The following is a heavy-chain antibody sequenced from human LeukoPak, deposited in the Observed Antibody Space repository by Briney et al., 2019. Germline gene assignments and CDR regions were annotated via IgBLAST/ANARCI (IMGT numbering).Heavy chain of an antibody. CDR3: ARHPRGSYPYYFDY. Sequence: KPSETLSLTCTVSGGSISSYCWGWIRQPPGKGLEWIGSIYYTGSTYYNPSLKSRVTISVDTSKNQFSLKLTSVTAADTAVYYCARHPRGSYPYYFDYWGQGTLVTVSS. CDR2: IYYTGST. J-gene: IGHJ4*02. V-gene: IGHV4-39*01. D-gene: IGHD1-26*01. CDR1: GGSISSYC.